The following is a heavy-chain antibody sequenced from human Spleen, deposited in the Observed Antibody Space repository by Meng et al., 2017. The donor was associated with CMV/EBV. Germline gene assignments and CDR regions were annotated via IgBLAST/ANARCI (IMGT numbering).Heavy chain of an antibody. CDR2: IKEDGSEI. V-gene: IGHV3-7*01. D-gene: IGHD6-19*01. CDR3: AKGGPVAGNDFDY. J-gene: IGHJ4*02. Sequence: GESLKISCAVSGFTFSSYWMSWVRQAPGKGLEWVANIKEDGSEIYYVDSVKGRFTISRDDSNNTLYLQMSSLRAEDTAVYYRAKGGPVAGNDFDYWGQGTLVTVSS. CDR1: GFTFSSYW.